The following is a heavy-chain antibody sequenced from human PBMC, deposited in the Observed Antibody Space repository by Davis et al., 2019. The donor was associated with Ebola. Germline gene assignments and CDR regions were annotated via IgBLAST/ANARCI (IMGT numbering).Heavy chain of an antibody. J-gene: IGHJ1*01. CDR1: GFTFSNFW. CDR3: ARDQQLFF. D-gene: IGHD1-1*01. V-gene: IGHV3-7*03. CDR2: INQAGSEE. Sequence: GESLKISCAVSGFTFSNFWMTWVRQAPGKGLEWVANINQAGSEENYVDSVRGRFTISRDNTQNTLYLQMNSLRVDDTAVYYCARDQQLFFWGQGTLVTVSS.